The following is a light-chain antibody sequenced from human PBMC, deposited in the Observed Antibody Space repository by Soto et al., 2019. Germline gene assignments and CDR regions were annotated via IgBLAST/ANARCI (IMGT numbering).Light chain of an antibody. V-gene: IGKV3-15*01. J-gene: IGKJ4*01. CDR2: GAS. Sequence: EIGVTQSPGTLSLSPGERATLSCRASQSVSSNLAWYQQKPGQAPRLLIYGASTRATGIPARFSGSGSGTEFTLAISSLQPEDSATYYCQQSFSTPQTFGGGTKVDIK. CDR1: QSVSSN. CDR3: QQSFSTPQT.